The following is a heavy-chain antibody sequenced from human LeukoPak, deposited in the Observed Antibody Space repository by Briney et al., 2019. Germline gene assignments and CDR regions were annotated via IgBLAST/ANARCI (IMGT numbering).Heavy chain of an antibody. CDR3: AKGAGDSSAWYAIFDY. D-gene: IGHD6-13*01. V-gene: IGHV3-23*01. CDR2: ISGSDAGT. J-gene: IGHJ4*02. CDR1: GFTFSNYE. Sequence: PGGSLRLSCAASGFTFSNYEMNWVRQAPGKGLEWVSAISGSDAGTYYADSVKGRFTISRDNSKNTLYLQMNSLRAEDAAVYYCAKGAGDSSAWYAIFDYWGQGTLVTVSS.